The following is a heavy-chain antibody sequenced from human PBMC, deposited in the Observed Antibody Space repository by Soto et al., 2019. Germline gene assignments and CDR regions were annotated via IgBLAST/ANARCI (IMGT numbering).Heavy chain of an antibody. J-gene: IGHJ4*02. Sequence: EVQLVESGGGLVQPGGSLRLSCAASELTLSNYWMHWDRQAPGKGLVWVSRINGDGSLTWYAESVKGRFTISRDNAKNTLYLEMNSLRDEDTAIYYCARVYCSGDGCRNGLSYWGQGTLVTVSS. CDR3: ARVYCSGDGCRNGLSY. V-gene: IGHV3-74*01. CDR1: ELTLSNYW. CDR2: INGDGSLT. D-gene: IGHD2-15*01.